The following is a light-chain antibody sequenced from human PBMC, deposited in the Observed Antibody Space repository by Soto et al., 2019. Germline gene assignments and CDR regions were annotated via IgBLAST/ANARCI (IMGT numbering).Light chain of an antibody. CDR3: LQDYNPPLT. CDR1: QSVSSN. CDR2: GAS. J-gene: IGKJ4*01. V-gene: IGKV3-15*01. Sequence: EIVMTQSPATLSVSPGERATLSFRASQSVSSNLAWYQQKPGQAPRLLIYGASTTATGIPARFSGSGSGTDFPLTISRLPPEDFATYYCLQDYNPPLTFGGGTKVDIK.